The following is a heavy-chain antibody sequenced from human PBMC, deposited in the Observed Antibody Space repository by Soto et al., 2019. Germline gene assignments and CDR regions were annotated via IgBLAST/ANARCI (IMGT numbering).Heavy chain of an antibody. J-gene: IGHJ4*02. V-gene: IGHV3-11*01. CDR3: ARVGSIAAAGTPDY. Sequence: GVSLRLSCAASGFTFSDYYMSWFRQAPGKGLEWVSYISGSGSTKHDADSVKGRFTISRDNTKNSLYLQMNSLRAEDAAVYYCARVGSIAAAGTPDYWGQGTLVTVSS. CDR1: GFTFSDYY. CDR2: ISGSGSTK. D-gene: IGHD6-13*01.